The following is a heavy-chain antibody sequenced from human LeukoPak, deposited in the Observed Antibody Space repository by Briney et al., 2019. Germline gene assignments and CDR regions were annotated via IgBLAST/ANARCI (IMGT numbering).Heavy chain of an antibody. Sequence: SETLSLTCAVSGGSILTTNWWSWVRQPPGKGLEWIGEVHLSGASDYNPSLKSRVNMSIDKSKNQLSLELTSVTAADTAIYYCTRESGAFSPFGFWGQGTLVTVSS. CDR1: GGSILTTNW. D-gene: IGHD1-26*01. CDR3: TRESGAFSPFGF. J-gene: IGHJ4*02. CDR2: VHLSGAS. V-gene: IGHV4-4*02.